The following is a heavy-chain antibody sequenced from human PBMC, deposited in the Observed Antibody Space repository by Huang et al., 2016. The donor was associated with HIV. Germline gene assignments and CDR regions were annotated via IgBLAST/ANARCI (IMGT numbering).Heavy chain of an antibody. Sequence: EVLLVQSGAELKETGESLKISCKASGYGFSRYWMGRGRQKPGKGLEWMGSIYPRDSDTKSSPSFDGQVTISADQSTSTAYLQWESLKAPDTAIYFCARQVDGFRSHFDFWGQGTLVSVSS. CDR1: GYGFSRYW. CDR2: IYPRDSDT. D-gene: IGHD5-18*01. CDR3: ARQVDGFRSHFDF. J-gene: IGHJ4*02. V-gene: IGHV5-51*01.